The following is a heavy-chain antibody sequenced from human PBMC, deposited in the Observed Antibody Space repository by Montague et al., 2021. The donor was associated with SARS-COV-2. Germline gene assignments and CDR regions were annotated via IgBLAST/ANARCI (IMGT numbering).Heavy chain of an antibody. Sequence: SETLSLTSSVSGGSISSYYWSWIRQSPGKGLKWIGYIFHSGITDYNPSLKSRVTISVDMSKNQFSLQLNSVTAADSAVYYCARTEYNWNDWFDPWGQGTLVTVSS. CDR1: GGSISSYY. J-gene: IGHJ5*02. D-gene: IGHD1-20*01. CDR2: IFHSGIT. V-gene: IGHV4-59*13. CDR3: ARTEYNWNDWFDP.